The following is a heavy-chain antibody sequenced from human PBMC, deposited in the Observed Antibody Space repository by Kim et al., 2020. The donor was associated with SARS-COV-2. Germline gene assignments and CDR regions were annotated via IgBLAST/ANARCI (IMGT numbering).Heavy chain of an antibody. Sequence: GESLKISCKGSGYSFTSYWIGWVRQMPGKGLEWMGIIYPGDSDTRYSPSFQGQVTISADKSISTAYLQWSSLKASDTAMYYCARSSFIAVAGTGFDYWGQGTLVPVSS. D-gene: IGHD6-19*01. CDR1: GYSFTSYW. J-gene: IGHJ4*02. V-gene: IGHV5-51*01. CDR3: ARSSFIAVAGTGFDY. CDR2: IYPGDSDT.